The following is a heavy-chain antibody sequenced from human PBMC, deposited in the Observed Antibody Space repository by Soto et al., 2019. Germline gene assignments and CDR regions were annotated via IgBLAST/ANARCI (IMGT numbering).Heavy chain of an antibody. V-gene: IGHV3-9*01. D-gene: IGHD1-7*01. J-gene: IGHJ6*02. CDR1: GFSLADYA. CDR3: AKDLKTGTSYHYYGMDV. CDR2: ISWNSGSI. Sequence: EVQLVETGGGLVHPGRSLRLSCAASGFSLADYAMHWVRQAPGKGLEWVSGISWNSGSIAYADSVKGRFTISRDNAKNSLYLQMNSLKTEDTALYYCAKDLKTGTSYHYYGMDVWGQGTTVTVSS.